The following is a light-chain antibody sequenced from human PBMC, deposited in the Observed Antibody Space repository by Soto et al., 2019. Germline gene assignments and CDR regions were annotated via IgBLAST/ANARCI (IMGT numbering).Light chain of an antibody. CDR2: DAS. J-gene: IGKJ1*01. V-gene: IGKV1-39*01. CDR3: QQSYSTPWT. Sequence: DIQMTQSPSSLSASVGNRVTITCRASQSISSYLNWYQQKPGKAPKVLIYDASSLQSGVPSRFSGSGSGTDFTLIISSLQPEDFATYYCQQSYSTPWTFGQGTKVEIK. CDR1: QSISSY.